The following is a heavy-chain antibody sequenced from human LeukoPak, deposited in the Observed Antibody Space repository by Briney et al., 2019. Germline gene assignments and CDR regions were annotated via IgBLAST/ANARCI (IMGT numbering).Heavy chain of an antibody. J-gene: IGHJ4*02. V-gene: IGHV3-30-3*01. Sequence: PGGSLRLSCAASRFTFSSYAMHWVRQAPGKGLEWVAVISYDGSNKFYADSVKGRFTISRDNSKNTLYLQMNSLRAEDTAVYYCARGGGYSSSWCHRNSQTFYFDYWGQGTLVTVSS. CDR3: ARGGGYSSSWCHRNSQTFYFDY. D-gene: IGHD6-13*01. CDR2: ISYDGSNK. CDR1: RFTFSSYA.